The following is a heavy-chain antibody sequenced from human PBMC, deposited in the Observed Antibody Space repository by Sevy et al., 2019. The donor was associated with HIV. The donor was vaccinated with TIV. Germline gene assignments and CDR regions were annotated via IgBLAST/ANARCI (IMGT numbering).Heavy chain of an antibody. CDR3: ARGDKALDRPQFPPIYHYDLDV. D-gene: IGHD5-18*01. J-gene: IGHJ6*02. CDR2: IIPIFATV. Sequence: ASVKVSCKASGGTFRQFPISWVRQAPGQGLEWMGGIIPIFATVNYAEKFQGRVTITADESTSTGYMELSSLRSEDTAIYFWARGDKALDRPQFPPIYHYDLDVWGQGTTVTVSS. V-gene: IGHV1-69*13. CDR1: GGTFRQFP.